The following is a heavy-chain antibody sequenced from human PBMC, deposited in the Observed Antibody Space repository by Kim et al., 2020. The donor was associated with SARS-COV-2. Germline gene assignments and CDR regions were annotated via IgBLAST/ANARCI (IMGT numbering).Heavy chain of an antibody. Sequence: GGSLRLSCAASGFTFSDHYMDWVRQAPGKGLEWVGRTRNKANSYTTEYAASVKGRFTISRDDSKNSLYLQMNSLKTEDTAVYYCARDQGYYDSSGYYYGYWYFDLWGRGTLVTVSS. CDR1: GFTFSDHY. D-gene: IGHD3-22*01. J-gene: IGHJ2*01. CDR3: ARDQGYYDSSGYYYGYWYFDL. CDR2: TRNKANSYTT. V-gene: IGHV3-72*01.